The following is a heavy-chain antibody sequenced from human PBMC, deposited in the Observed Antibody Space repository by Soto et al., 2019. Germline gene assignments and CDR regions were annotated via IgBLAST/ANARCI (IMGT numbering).Heavy chain of an antibody. D-gene: IGHD6-19*01. J-gene: IGHJ4*02. Sequence: QITLKESGPTLVKPTQTLTLTCTFSGFSLSTSGVGVGWIRQPPGKALEWLALIYWDDDKRYSPSLKRRLTITKDTSKNQVVLTMTNMDPVDTATYYCAHSAVKDIAGAGQFDYWGQGTLVTVSS. CDR2: IYWDDDK. CDR3: AHSAVKDIAGAGQFDY. V-gene: IGHV2-5*02. CDR1: GFSLSTSGVG.